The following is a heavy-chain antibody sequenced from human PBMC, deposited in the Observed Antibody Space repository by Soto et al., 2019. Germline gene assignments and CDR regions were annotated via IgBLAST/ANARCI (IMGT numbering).Heavy chain of an antibody. CDR3: ARDAPGSSQWLVTAYYFDY. CDR1: GGSISSSSYY. J-gene: IGHJ4*02. V-gene: IGHV4-39*02. CDR2: IYYSGST. D-gene: IGHD6-19*01. Sequence: SETLSLTCTVSGGSISSSSYYWGWIRQPPGKGLEWIGSIYYSGSTYYNPSLKSRVTISVDTSKNQFSLKLSSVTAADTAVYYCARDAPGSSQWLVTAYYFDYWGQGTLVTVSS.